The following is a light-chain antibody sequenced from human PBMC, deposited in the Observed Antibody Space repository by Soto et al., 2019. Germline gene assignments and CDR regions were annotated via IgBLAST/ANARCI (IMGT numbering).Light chain of an antibody. CDR3: GAWDNSLTGGV. CDR1: ASNIGNNY. J-gene: IGLJ2*01. V-gene: IGLV1-51*02. CDR2: ENY. Sequence: QSVLTQPPSVSAAPGQKVTISCSGSASNIGNNYVSWYQQLPGTAPTLLIYENYKRPSGIPDRFSGSKSGTSATLGITGLQTGDEADYYCGAWDNSLTGGVFGGGPKLNVL.